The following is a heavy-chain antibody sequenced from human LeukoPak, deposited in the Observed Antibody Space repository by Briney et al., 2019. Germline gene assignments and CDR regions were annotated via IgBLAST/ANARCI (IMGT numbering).Heavy chain of an antibody. CDR3: AGAAAGVYYYYYYGMDV. V-gene: IGHV4-4*07. J-gene: IGHJ6*02. Sequence: PSETLSLTCSISGGSMSGYYWSWIRQPAGKGLEWIGRIYTSGSTNYNPSLKSRVTMSVDTSKNQFSLKLSSVTAADTAVYYCAGAAAGVYYYYYYGMDVWGQGTTVTVSS. CDR1: GGSMSGYY. CDR2: IYTSGST. D-gene: IGHD6-13*01.